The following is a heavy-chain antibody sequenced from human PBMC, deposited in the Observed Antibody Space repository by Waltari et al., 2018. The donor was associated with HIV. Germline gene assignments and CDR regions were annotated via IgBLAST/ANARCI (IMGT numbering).Heavy chain of an antibody. CDR1: GFTFSSYG. Sequence: QVQLVESGGGVVQPGRSLRLSCAASGFTFSSYGLHWVRQAPGKGLEGLAVVWYVEKNKYYADSVKGRFTVARDNSKNTLFLQMNSLRVDDTAVYYCARTPYDTSGYCFDYWGQGTLVTVSS. V-gene: IGHV3-33*01. J-gene: IGHJ4*02. D-gene: IGHD3-22*01. CDR3: ARTPYDTSGYCFDY. CDR2: VWYVEKNK.